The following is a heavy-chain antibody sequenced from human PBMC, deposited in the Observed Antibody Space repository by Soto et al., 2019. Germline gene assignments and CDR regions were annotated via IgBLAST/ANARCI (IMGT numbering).Heavy chain of an antibody. J-gene: IGHJ5*01. CDR1: GGTFSRYT. CDR2: IIPILGIA. V-gene: IGHV1-69*02. D-gene: IGHD2-15*01. Sequence: SVKVSCKASGGTFSRYTISWVRQAPGQGLEWMGRIIPILGIANYAQKFQGRVTITADKSTSTAYMELSSLRSEDTAVYYCASPSDWGVGYCSGGSCHGLSWG. CDR3: ASPSDWGVGYCSGGSCHGLS.